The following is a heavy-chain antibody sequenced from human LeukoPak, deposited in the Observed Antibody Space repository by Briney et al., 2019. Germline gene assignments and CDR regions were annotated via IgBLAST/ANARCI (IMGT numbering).Heavy chain of an antibody. CDR2: IVGSGGTT. Sequence: GGSLRLSCAASGFTFSSYVMSWVREAPGKGLDWVSAIVGSGGTTFYADSVKGRFTISRDNSKNTLYLQMSSLRVEDTAVYYCATQSSAVGDWGQGTLVTVSS. J-gene: IGHJ4*02. D-gene: IGHD6-19*01. CDR1: GFTFSSYV. CDR3: ATQSSAVGD. V-gene: IGHV3-23*01.